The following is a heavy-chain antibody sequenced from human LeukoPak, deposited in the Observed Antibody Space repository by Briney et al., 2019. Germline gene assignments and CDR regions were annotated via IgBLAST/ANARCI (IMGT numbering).Heavy chain of an antibody. V-gene: IGHV4-59*08. Sequence: SETLSLTCTVSGGSISSYYWSWIRQPPGKGLEWIGYSYYSGRTNYNPSLKSRVTISVDTSKNQFSLKLSSVTAADTAVYYCATLTTVVTPSYFDYWGQGTLVTVSS. J-gene: IGHJ4*02. CDR2: SYYSGRT. CDR3: ATLTTVVTPSYFDY. CDR1: GGSISSYY. D-gene: IGHD4-23*01.